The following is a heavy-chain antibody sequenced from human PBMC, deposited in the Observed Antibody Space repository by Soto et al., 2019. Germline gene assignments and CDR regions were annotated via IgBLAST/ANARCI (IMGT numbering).Heavy chain of an antibody. CDR2: IIPVFGTP. CDR1: GGSLSNYG. D-gene: IGHD3-22*01. CDR3: ARGDATKIVVTTYYGMDV. V-gene: IGHV1-69*12. Sequence: QVQLVQSGAEVKKPGSSVKVSCQASGGSLSNYGISWVRQAPGQGLEWMGAIIPVFGTPNYAQKFQDRVTITADESTTTVYMEVRSLTSEDTAVYYCARGDATKIVVTTYYGMDVWGQGTTVTVSS. J-gene: IGHJ6*02.